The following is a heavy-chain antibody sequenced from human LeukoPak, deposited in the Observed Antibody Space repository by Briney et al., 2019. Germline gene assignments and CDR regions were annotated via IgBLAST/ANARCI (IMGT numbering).Heavy chain of an antibody. V-gene: IGHV4-59*01. CDR3: ARTAVAGRSYYYYGMDV. CDR1: GGSISSYY. CDR2: IYYSGST. Sequence: SETLFLTCTVSGGSISSYYWSWIRQPPGKGLEWIGYIYYSGSTNYNPSLKSRVTISVDTSKNQFSLKLSSVTAADTAVYYCARTAVAGRSYYYYGMDVWGQRTTVTVSS. D-gene: IGHD6-19*01. J-gene: IGHJ6*02.